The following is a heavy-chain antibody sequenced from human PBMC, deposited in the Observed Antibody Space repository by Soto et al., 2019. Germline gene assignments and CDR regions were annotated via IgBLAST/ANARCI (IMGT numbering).Heavy chain of an antibody. J-gene: IGHJ5*02. CDR2: IYHSGST. CDR1: GGSISSSNW. D-gene: IGHD3-16*01. CDR3: ARTLRTHPRLWGEEPWFDP. Sequence: SETLSLTCAVSGGSISSSNWWSLVRQPPGKGLEWIGEIYHSGSTNYNPSLKSRFTISVDKSKNQFSLKLSSVTAADTAVYYSARTLRTHPRLWGEEPWFDPWGQGTLVTVSS. V-gene: IGHV4-4*02.